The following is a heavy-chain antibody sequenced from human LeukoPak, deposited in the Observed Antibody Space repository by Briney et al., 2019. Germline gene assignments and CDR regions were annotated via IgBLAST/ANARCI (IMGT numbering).Heavy chain of an antibody. J-gene: IGHJ4*02. CDR3: ARVVEWGSGFDFDY. CDR1: GGSISSGGYY. CDR2: IYYSGST. V-gene: IGHV4-31*03. Sequence: SETLSLTCTVSGGSISSGGYYWSWIRQHPGKGLEWIGYIYYSGSTYYNPSLKSRVTISVDTSKNQFSLKLSSVTAADTAVYYCARVVEWGSGFDFDYWGQGTLVTVSS. D-gene: IGHD6-19*01.